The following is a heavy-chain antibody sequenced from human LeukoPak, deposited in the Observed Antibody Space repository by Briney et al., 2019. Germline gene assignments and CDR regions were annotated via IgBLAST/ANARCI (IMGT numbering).Heavy chain of an antibody. V-gene: IGHV1-46*01. Sequence: GASVRASCKASGYTFTSYCMHRVRQAPGQGLEWMGIINPSGGSTSYAQKFQGRVTMTRDTSTSTVYMELSSLRSEDTAVYYCASSGYSYGYHYWGQGTLVTVSS. CDR3: ASSGYSYGYHY. J-gene: IGHJ4*02. CDR1: GYTFTSYC. CDR2: INPSGGST. D-gene: IGHD5-18*01.